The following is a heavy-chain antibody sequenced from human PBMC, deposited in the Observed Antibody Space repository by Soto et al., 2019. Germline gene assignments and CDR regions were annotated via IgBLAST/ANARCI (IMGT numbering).Heavy chain of an antibody. Sequence: QVQLVESGGGVVQPGRSLRLSCAASGFTFSSYGMHWVRQAPGKGLEWVAVIWYDGSNKYYADSVKGRFTISRDNSKNSLYLQVNSLRAEDTAVYYCARDRYSSGWYDLDYWGQGTLVTGSS. CDR3: ARDRYSSGWYDLDY. D-gene: IGHD6-19*01. CDR2: IWYDGSNK. V-gene: IGHV3-33*01. CDR1: GFTFSSYG. J-gene: IGHJ4*02.